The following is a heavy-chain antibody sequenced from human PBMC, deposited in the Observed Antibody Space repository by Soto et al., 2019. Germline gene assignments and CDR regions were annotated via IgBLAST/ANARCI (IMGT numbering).Heavy chain of an antibody. Sequence: QVQLVESGGGVVQPGRSLRLSCAASGFTFSSYGMHWVRQAPGKGLVWVAVISYDGSNKYYADSVKGRFTISRDNSKNTLYLQMNSLRPEDTAMYYCANCRAYYSLSSNDYWGRGTLVGVS. CDR3: ANCRAYYSLSSNDY. CDR1: GFTFSSYG. J-gene: IGHJ4*02. CDR2: ISYDGSNK. D-gene: IGHD3-16*01. V-gene: IGHV3-30*18.